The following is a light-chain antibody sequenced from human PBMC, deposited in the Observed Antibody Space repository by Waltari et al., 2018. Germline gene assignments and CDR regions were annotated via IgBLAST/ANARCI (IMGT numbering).Light chain of an antibody. Sequence: QSALTQPASVSGSPGQSITLSCIGTSSDVGGYSLVSWYQQHPGKAPKLMIYEDRKRPSGVSNRLSGLKTGNTASLTISGLQAEDEADYYCCSYVRNVTWVFGGGTKLTVL. CDR3: CSYVRNVTWV. V-gene: IGLV2-23*01. CDR2: EDR. CDR1: SSDVGGYSL. J-gene: IGLJ3*02.